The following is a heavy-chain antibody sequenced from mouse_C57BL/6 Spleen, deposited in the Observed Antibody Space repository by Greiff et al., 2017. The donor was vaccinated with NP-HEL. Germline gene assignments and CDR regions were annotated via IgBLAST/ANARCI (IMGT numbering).Heavy chain of an antibody. J-gene: IGHJ3*01. Sequence: VQLQQSGAELVMPGASVKLSCKASGYTFTSYWMHWVKQRPGQGLEWIGEIDPSDSYTNYNQKFKGKSTLTVDKSSSPAYMQLSSLTSEDSAVYYCARSHYSNYAWFAYWGQGTLVTVSA. CDR2: IDPSDSYT. CDR3: ARSHYSNYAWFAY. D-gene: IGHD2-5*01. V-gene: IGHV1-69*01. CDR1: GYTFTSYW.